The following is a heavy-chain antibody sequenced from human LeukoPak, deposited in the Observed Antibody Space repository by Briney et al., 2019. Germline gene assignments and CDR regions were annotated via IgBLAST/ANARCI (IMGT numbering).Heavy chain of an antibody. V-gene: IGHV4-39*01. J-gene: IGHJ4*02. Sequence: SETLSLTCTVSGGSISSSSYYWGWIRQPPGKGLEWIGSIYYSGSTYYNPSLKSRVTISVDTSKNQFSLKLSSVTAADTAVYYCASWVERGGDGYSIDYWGQGALVTVSS. CDR1: GGSISSSSYY. CDR2: IYYSGST. D-gene: IGHD5-24*01. CDR3: ASWVERGGDGYSIDY.